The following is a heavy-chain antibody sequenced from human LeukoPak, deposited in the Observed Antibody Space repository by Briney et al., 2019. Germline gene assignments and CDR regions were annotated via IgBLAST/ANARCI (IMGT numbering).Heavy chain of an antibody. CDR1: GFTFSDYS. CDR2: ISFDGSNK. D-gene: IGHD2-21*01. J-gene: IGHJ4*02. V-gene: IGHV3-30*03. CDR3: ARDPTPRIATFYFDY. Sequence: GGSLRLSCAASGFTFSDYSMNWVRQAPGKGLEWVALISFDGSNKYYADSVKGRFTISRDNSKNTLYLQMNSLRVEDTAVYYCARDPTPRIATFYFDYWGQGTLVTVSS.